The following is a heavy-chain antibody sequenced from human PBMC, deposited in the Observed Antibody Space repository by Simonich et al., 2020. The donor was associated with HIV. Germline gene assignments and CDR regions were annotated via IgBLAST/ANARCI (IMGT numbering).Heavy chain of an antibody. Sequence: QVQLQQWGAGLLKPSETLSLTCAVYGGSFSVYYWSWIRQPPGKGLEWIWEINHSGITNHKSSLNSRATISVDKSKNQFSLKLSSVTAADTAIYYCARRDRELILYFDYWGQGNLVTVSS. D-gene: IGHD3-3*01. CDR2: INHSGIT. J-gene: IGHJ4*02. CDR1: GGSFSVYY. V-gene: IGHV4-34*04. CDR3: ARRDRELILYFDY.